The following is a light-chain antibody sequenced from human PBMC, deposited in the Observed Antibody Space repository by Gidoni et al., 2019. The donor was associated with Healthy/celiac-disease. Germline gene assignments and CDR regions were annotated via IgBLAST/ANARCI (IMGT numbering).Light chain of an antibody. V-gene: IGKV3-11*01. CDR2: DAS. CDR1: QSVSSY. Sequence: DIVMTQSPAPLSLSPGERSNLSCRASQSVSSYLAWYQQKPGQAPRLLLYDASTRATGIPAWFSGSGSGTDFTLTISSLEPDDFAVYYCQQRSNWPTFGQGTRLEIK. J-gene: IGKJ5*01. CDR3: QQRSNWPT.